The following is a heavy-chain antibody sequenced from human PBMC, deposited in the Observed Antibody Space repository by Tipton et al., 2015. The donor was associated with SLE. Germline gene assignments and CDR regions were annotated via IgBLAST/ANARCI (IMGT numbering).Heavy chain of an antibody. CDR1: SDSITTYY. CDR3: ARDMTATWYYS. Sequence: TLSLTCTVSSDSITTYYWSWIRQPPGKGLEWIGHVSTSGATSYNPSLQSRVTISIDTSKNQFSLKLTSVTAADTAMYYCARDMTATWYYSWGQGTQVTVSS. J-gene: IGHJ5*01. V-gene: IGHV4-4*08. CDR2: VSTSGAT. D-gene: IGHD3-16*01.